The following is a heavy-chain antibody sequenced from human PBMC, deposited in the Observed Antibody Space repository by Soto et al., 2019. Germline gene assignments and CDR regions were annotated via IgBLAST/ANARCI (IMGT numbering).Heavy chain of an antibody. CDR3: ARVPSVGWGLRSPALDI. V-gene: IGHV4-31*03. CDR2: IYYSGST. D-gene: IGHD7-27*01. J-gene: IGHJ3*02. Sequence: SETLSLTCTVSGGSISSVGYYWSWIRQHPGKGLEWIGYIYYSGSTDYNPSLKSRVSISVDTSKNQFSLNLSSVTAADTAVYYCARVPSVGWGLRSPALDIWGQGTMVTVSS. CDR1: GGSISSVGYY.